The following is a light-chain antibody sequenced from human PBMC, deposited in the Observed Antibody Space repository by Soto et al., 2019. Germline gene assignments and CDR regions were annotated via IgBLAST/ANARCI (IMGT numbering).Light chain of an antibody. CDR1: QSISSDY. J-gene: IGKJ5*01. V-gene: IGKV3-20*01. CDR3: QQHGGSPPIT. Sequence: EIVLTQSPGTLSLSPGERATLSCRASQSISSDYLAWYQQKPGQAPRLLIYGASSRATGIPDRFSGSGSGTDFTLTISRLEPEDFAVYYCQQHGGSPPITFGQGTRLEIK. CDR2: GAS.